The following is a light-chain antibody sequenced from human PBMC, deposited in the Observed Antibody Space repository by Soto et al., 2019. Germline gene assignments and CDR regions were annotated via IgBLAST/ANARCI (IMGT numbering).Light chain of an antibody. CDR3: QQYNNWPRT. Sequence: EIVMTQSPATLSVSPGERATLSCRASQSVSSNLAWYQQKPGQAPRLLIYGASTRATGIPAGFSGSGSGTEFTLTISSLQSEDFAVYYCQQYNNWPRTFGQGTKVEIK. V-gene: IGKV3-15*01. CDR1: QSVSSN. CDR2: GAS. J-gene: IGKJ1*01.